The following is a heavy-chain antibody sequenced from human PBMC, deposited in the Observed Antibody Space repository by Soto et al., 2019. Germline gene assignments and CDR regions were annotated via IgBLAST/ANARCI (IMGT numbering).Heavy chain of an antibody. V-gene: IGHV3-13*01. Sequence: GGSLRLSCAASGFTFSSYDMHWVRQATGKGLEWVSAIGTAGDTTYPGSVKGRLTISRGNAKNSLYLQMNSLRAGDTAVYYCARARDGVVVPTDYYYYMDVWGKGTTVTVSS. J-gene: IGHJ6*03. CDR3: ARARDGVVVPTDYYYYMDV. CDR2: IGTAGDT. CDR1: GFTFSSYD. D-gene: IGHD2-2*01.